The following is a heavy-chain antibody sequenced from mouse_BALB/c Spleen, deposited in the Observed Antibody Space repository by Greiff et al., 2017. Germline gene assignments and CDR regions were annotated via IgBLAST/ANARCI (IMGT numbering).Heavy chain of an antibody. J-gene: IGHJ4*01. CDR2: ISDGGSYT. CDR3: ARDREVRRDPYSMDY. D-gene: IGHD2-14*01. CDR1: GFTFSDYY. V-gene: IGHV5-4*02. Sequence: EVHLVESGGGLVKPGGSLKLSCAASGFTFSDYYMYWVRQTPEKRLEWVATISDGGSYTYYPDSVKGRFTISRDNAKNNLYLQMSSLKSEDTAMYYCARDREVRRDPYSMDYWGQGTSVTVSS.